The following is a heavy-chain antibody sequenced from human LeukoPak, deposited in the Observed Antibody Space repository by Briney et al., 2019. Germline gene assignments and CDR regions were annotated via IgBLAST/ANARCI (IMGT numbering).Heavy chain of an antibody. CDR3: ARERSSSGGHNWFDP. D-gene: IGHD4-23*01. CDR2: VYYTGVT. CDR1: GGYIITSGRY. Sequence: SETLSLTCTVSGGYIITSGRYWGWIRQPPGKGLEWIGSVYYTGVTSTNPFFRSRMSISVDTSKNQFSLNLTSVTAADAAVYYCARERSSSGGHNWFDPWGQGTLVTVSS. V-gene: IGHV4-39*07. J-gene: IGHJ5*02.